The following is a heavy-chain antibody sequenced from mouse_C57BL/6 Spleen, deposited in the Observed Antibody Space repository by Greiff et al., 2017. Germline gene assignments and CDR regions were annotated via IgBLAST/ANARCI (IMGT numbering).Heavy chain of an antibody. CDR2: IDPNSGGT. Sequence: QVQLQQPGAELVKPGASVKLSCKASGSTFTSYWMHWVKQRPGRGLEWIGRIDPNSGGTKYNEKFKSKATLTVDKPSSTAYMQLSSLTSEDSAVDYCARSGYYDAMDYWGTGTSVTVSS. CDR3: ARSGYYDAMDY. D-gene: IGHD2-14*01. CDR1: GSTFTSYW. J-gene: IGHJ4*01. V-gene: IGHV1-72*01.